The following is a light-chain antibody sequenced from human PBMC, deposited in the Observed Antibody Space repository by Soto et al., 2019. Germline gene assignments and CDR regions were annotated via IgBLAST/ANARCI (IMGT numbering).Light chain of an antibody. CDR1: QSISSW. J-gene: IGKJ2*03. CDR3: QQHSSSSPYS. Sequence: DIQMTQSPSTLSASVGDRVTITCRASQSISSWLAWYQQKPGKAPNLLIYKASTLGSGVPSRFSDGGSGTEFTLTISSLQPDDFATYYCQQHSSSSPYSFGQGTKLEIK. V-gene: IGKV1-5*03. CDR2: KAS.